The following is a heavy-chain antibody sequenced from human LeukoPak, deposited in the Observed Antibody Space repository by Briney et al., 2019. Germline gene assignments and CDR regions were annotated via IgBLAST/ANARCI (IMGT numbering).Heavy chain of an antibody. CDR3: ARGYDFWSGYIYGGGFDY. Sequence: GASVKVSCKASGYTFITYDINWVRQAPGQGLEWMGWINTNTGNPTYAQGFTGRFVFSLDTSVSTAYLQISSLKAEDTAVYYCARGYDFWSGYIYGGGFDYWGQGTLVTVSS. V-gene: IGHV7-4-1*02. D-gene: IGHD3-3*01. J-gene: IGHJ4*02. CDR1: GYTFITYD. CDR2: INTNTGNP.